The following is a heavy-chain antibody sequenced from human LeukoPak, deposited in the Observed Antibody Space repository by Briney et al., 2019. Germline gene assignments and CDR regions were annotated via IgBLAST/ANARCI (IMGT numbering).Heavy chain of an antibody. Sequence: GRSLRLSCAASGFTFDDYAMHWVRQAPGKGLEWVSGISWNSGSIGYADSVKGRFTISRDNAKNSLYLQMNSLRAEDTALYYCAKGVPIDYWGQGTLVTVSS. CDR2: ISWNSGSI. V-gene: IGHV3-9*01. CDR1: GFTFDDYA. CDR3: AKGVPIDY. J-gene: IGHJ4*02.